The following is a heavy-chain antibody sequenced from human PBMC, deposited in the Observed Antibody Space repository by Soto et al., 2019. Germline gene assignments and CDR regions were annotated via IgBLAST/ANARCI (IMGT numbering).Heavy chain of an antibody. CDR1: GFTFSSYG. CDR2: LSGSGGST. CDR3: AKVGGSSTLGPLEY. J-gene: IGHJ4*02. V-gene: IGHV3-23*01. Sequence: GGSLRLSCAASGFTFSSYGMSWVRQAPGKGLEWVSILSGSGGSTYYADSVKGRFTISRDNSKNTLYLQMNSLRAEDTAVYYCAKVGGSSTLGPLEYWGQGTLVTVSS. D-gene: IGHD6-13*01.